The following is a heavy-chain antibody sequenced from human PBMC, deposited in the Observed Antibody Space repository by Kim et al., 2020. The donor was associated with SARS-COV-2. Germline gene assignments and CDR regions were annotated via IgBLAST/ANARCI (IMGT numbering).Heavy chain of an antibody. CDR3: ARIPQFYYGSTIDYYYGMDV. CDR2: IIPIFNTA. V-gene: IGHV1-69*13. CDR1: GGTFRNSV. D-gene: IGHD3-10*01. Sequence: SVKVSCKASGGTFRNSVINWVRQAPGQGLEWMGGIIPIFNTANYAQKFQGRVTITAAESANTAYMELSSLRSEDTAVYYCARIPQFYYGSTIDYYYGMDVWGQGTTVTGSS. J-gene: IGHJ6*02.